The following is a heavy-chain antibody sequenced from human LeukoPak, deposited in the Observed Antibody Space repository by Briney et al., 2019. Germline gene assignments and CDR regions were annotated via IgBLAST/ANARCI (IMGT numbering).Heavy chain of an antibody. CDR1: GFTFSSYG. J-gene: IGHJ6*02. Sequence: GGSLRLSCTASGFTFSSYGMHWVRQAPGKGLEWVAVISYDGSNKYYADSVKGRFTISRDNSKNTLYLQMNSLRAEDTAVYYRPKDRATGTQFYFYGMDVWGQGTTVTVSS. D-gene: IGHD3-10*01. CDR3: PKDRATGTQFYFYGMDV. CDR2: ISYDGSNK. V-gene: IGHV3-30*18.